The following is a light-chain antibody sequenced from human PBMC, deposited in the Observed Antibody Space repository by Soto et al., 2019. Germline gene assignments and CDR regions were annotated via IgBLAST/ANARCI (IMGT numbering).Light chain of an antibody. V-gene: IGLV2-8*01. J-gene: IGLJ2*01. CDR3: TSYAGSNNYVI. CDR1: SRDVGGYSL. Sequence: QSVLTQPPSASGSLEQSVTISCTGTSRDVGGYSLVSWYQQHPGKAPKLIIYDVIKRPSGVPDRFSGSKSGSTASLTVSGLQPEDEADYFCTSYAGSNNYVIFGGGTKLTVL. CDR2: DVI.